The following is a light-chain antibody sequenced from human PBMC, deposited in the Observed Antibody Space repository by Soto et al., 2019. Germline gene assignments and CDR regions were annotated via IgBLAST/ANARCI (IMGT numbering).Light chain of an antibody. V-gene: IGKV4-1*01. CDR3: LEYTSTPYS. Sequence: DVVMTQSPDSLAVSLGERATINCKSSQSVFYSTNNKTYLAWYQLKSGQPPKLLIYWASVLEFGVHDRFSGRGSGIHFILAISSLQSEDAAAYYCLEYTSTPYSFGGGTYLEIK. CDR1: QSVFYSTNNKTY. CDR2: WAS. J-gene: IGKJ2*03.